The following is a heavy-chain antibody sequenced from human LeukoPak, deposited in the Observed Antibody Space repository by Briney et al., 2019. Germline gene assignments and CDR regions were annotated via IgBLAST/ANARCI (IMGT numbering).Heavy chain of an antibody. D-gene: IGHD3-16*01. CDR3: ARTTFPTSPSLDP. CDR2: INPNSGGT. Sequence: ASVKVSCKASGFTFTGYHMHWVRRAPGQGLEWMGWINPNSGGTNYAQNFQGRVTMTRDTSITTAYMELGSLTSDDTAVYYCARTTFPTSPSLDPWGQGTLVTVSS. V-gene: IGHV1-2*02. J-gene: IGHJ5*02. CDR1: GFTFTGYH.